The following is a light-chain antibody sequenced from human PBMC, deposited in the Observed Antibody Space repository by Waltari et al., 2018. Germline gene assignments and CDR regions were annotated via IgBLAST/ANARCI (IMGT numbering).Light chain of an antibody. Sequence: QSALTQPPSASGSPGQSVTISCTGTSSDVGAYDYVSWYQHHPGKAPKLLISEVSKRPSGVPGRFSGARSGNTASLTVSGLQAEDEADYYCSSYAGSNNLVFGGGTKLTVL. V-gene: IGLV2-8*01. J-gene: IGLJ2*01. CDR3: SSYAGSNNLV. CDR2: EVS. CDR1: SSDVGAYDY.